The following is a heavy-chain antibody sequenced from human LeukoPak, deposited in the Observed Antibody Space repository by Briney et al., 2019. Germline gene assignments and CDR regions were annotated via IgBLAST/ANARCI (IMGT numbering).Heavy chain of an antibody. CDR3: ARDRAPYYYDSSGYYALDDAFDI. D-gene: IGHD3-22*01. CDR1: GYTFTSYA. J-gene: IGHJ3*02. CDR2: INTNTGNP. Sequence: GASVKVSCKASGYTFTSYAMNWVRQAPGQGLEWMGWINTNTGNPTYAQGFTGRFVFSLDTSVSTAYLQISSLKAEDTAVYYCARDRAPYYYDSSGYYALDDAFDIWGQGTMVTVSS. V-gene: IGHV7-4-1*02.